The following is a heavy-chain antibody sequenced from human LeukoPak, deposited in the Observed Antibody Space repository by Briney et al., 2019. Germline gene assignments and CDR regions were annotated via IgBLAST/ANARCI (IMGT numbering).Heavy chain of an antibody. CDR3: VKGTDSRYYDILTGYPFDY. CDR1: GFTFSSYA. D-gene: IGHD3-9*01. CDR2: ISSNGGST. V-gene: IGHV3-64D*06. J-gene: IGHJ4*02. Sequence: GGSLRLSCSASGFTFSSYAMHRVRQAPGKGLEYVSAISSNGGSTYYADSVKGRFTISRDNSKNTLYLQMSSLRAEDTAVYYCVKGTDSRYYDILTGYPFDYWGQGTLVTVSS.